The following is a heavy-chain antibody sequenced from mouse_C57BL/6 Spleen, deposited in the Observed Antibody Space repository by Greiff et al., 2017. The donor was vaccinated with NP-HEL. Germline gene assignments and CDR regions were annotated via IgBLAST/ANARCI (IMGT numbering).Heavy chain of an antibody. CDR2: IYPGSGST. V-gene: IGHV1-55*01. D-gene: IGHD1-1*01. Sequence: QVQLQQPGAELVKPGASVKMSCKASGYTFTSYWITWVKQRPGQGLEWIGDIYPGSGSTNYNEKFKSKATLTVDKSSSTAYMQLSSLTSEDSAVYYCARGGLRGYFDVWGTGTTVTVSS. CDR3: ARGGLRGYFDV. J-gene: IGHJ1*03. CDR1: GYTFTSYW.